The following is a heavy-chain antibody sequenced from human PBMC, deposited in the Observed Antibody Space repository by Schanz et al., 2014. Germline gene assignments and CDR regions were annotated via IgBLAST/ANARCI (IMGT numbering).Heavy chain of an antibody. V-gene: IGHV3-30*19. CDR2: ISYDGSNK. CDR3: ASPSGYSDYGTYFDF. D-gene: IGHD5-12*01. CDR1: GFTFSSYG. J-gene: IGHJ4*02. Sequence: QVQLVESGGGVVQFGRSLRLSCAASGFTFSSYGMHWVRQAPGKGLEWVAVISYDGSNKYYADSVKGRFTISRDNSKNALYLQMNTLRAEDTAVYYCASPSGYSDYGTYFDFWGQGTLVTVSS.